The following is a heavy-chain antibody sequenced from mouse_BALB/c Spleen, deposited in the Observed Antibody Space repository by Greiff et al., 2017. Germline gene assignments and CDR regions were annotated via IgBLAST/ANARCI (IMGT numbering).Heavy chain of an antibody. CDR2: ISYSGST. V-gene: IGHV3-2*02. CDR3: AKYSYYGNYNY. CDR1: GYSITSDYA. D-gene: IGHD2-10*01. Sequence: EVQGVESGPGLVKPSQSLSLTCTVTGYSITSDYAWNWIRQFPGNKLEWMGYISYSGSTSYNPSLKSRISITRDTSKNQFFLQLNSVTTEDTATYYCAKYSYYGNYNYWGQGTTLTVSS. J-gene: IGHJ2*01.